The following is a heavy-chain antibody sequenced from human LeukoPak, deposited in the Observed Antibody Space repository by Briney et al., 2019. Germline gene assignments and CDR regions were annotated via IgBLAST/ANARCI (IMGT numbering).Heavy chain of an antibody. CDR3: AKDTSYSSSSNFDY. CDR1: GFTFDDYA. V-gene: IGHV3-9*01. D-gene: IGHD6-13*01. J-gene: IGHJ4*02. CDR2: ISWNSGSI. Sequence: GGSLRLSCAASGFTFDDYAMHWVRQAPGKGLEWVSGISWNSGSIGCADSVKGRFTISRDNAKNSLYLQMNSLRAEDTALYYCAKDTSYSSSSNFDYWGQGTLVTVSS.